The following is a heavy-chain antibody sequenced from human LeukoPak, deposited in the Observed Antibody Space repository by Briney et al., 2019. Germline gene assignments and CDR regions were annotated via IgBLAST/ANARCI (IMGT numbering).Heavy chain of an antibody. CDR1: GFTFSSYG. D-gene: IGHD5-12*01. J-gene: IGHJ4*02. CDR2: ILYDGSNK. Sequence: GGSLRLSCAASGFTFSSYGMQWIRQAPGKGLEWVAVILYDGSNKYYADSVKGRFTISRDNSKNTVYLQMNSLRAEDTAVYYCAKDMGGRYSGYDNPFDYWGQGTLVTVSS. CDR3: AKDMGGRYSGYDNPFDY. V-gene: IGHV3-30*18.